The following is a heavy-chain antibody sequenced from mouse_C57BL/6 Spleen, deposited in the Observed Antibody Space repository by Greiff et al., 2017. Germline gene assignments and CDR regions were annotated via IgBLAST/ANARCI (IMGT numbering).Heavy chain of an antibody. V-gene: IGHV1-39*01. J-gene: IGHJ2*01. CDR3: ARDGDDNYPYYFGC. CDR2: INPNYGTT. Sequence: EVQLVESGPELVKPGASVKISCKASGYSFTDYNMNWVKQSPGKSLEWIGVINPNYGTTSYNQKFKGKATLTVDKSSSTAYMQLNSLTSEDSAVSFCARDGDDNYPYYFGCWGQGATLTVSS. D-gene: IGHD2-1*01. CDR1: GYSFTDYN.